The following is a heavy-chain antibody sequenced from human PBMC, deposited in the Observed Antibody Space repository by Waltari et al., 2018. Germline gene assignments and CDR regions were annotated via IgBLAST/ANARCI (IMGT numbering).Heavy chain of an antibody. D-gene: IGHD3-22*01. CDR2: ISSSSSTI. Sequence: EVQLVESGGGLVQPGGSLRLSCAASGFTFSSYSMNWVRQAPGTGLEWVSYISSSSSTIYYADSVKGRFTISRDNAKNSLYLQMNSLRAEDTAVYYCARDTSDYYDSSGYYYDLVYWGQGTLVTVSS. CDR3: ARDTSDYYDSSGYYYDLVY. J-gene: IGHJ4*02. CDR1: GFTFSSYS. V-gene: IGHV3-48*04.